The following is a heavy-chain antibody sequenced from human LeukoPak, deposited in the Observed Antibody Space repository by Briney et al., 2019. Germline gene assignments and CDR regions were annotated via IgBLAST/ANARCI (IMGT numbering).Heavy chain of an antibody. Sequence: SETLSLTCTVSGGSISSYYWSWIRQPAGKGLEWIGRIYTSGSTNYNPSLKSRVTISVDKSKYQFSLKLSSVTAADTAVYYCARGSSWYGTGGFDYWGQGTLVTVSS. CDR3: ARGSSWYGTGGFDY. CDR1: GGSISSYY. CDR2: IYTSGST. D-gene: IGHD6-13*01. V-gene: IGHV4-4*07. J-gene: IGHJ4*02.